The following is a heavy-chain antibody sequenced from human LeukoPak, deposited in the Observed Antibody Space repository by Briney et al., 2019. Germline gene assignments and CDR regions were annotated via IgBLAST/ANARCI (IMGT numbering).Heavy chain of an antibody. CDR1: GFTFSGHW. D-gene: IGHD6-6*01. V-gene: IGHV3-7*01. CDR2: IRQDGSEK. CDR3: AKGSSRPPNAFDI. J-gene: IGHJ3*02. Sequence: GGSLRLSSAASGFTFSGHWMSWVRQAPGKGLEWVASIRQDGSEKHYVDSVEGRFTISRDNAKNSLHLQMNSLRAEDTAVYYCAKGSSRPPNAFDIWGQGTLVTVSS.